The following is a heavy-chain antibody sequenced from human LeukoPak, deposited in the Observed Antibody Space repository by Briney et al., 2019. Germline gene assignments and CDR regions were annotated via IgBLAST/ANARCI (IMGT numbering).Heavy chain of an antibody. D-gene: IGHD3-22*01. J-gene: IGHJ4*02. CDR1: GFTFSSYA. V-gene: IGHV3-23*01. CDR3: AKVLYYYDSSGYHNLFDY. Sequence: GGSLRLSCAASGFTFSSYAMSWVRQAPGKGLEWVSAISGSGGSTYYADSVKGRFTISRDNSKNTLYLQMNSLRAEDTAIYYCAKVLYYYDSSGYHNLFDYWGQGTLVTVPS. CDR2: ISGSGGST.